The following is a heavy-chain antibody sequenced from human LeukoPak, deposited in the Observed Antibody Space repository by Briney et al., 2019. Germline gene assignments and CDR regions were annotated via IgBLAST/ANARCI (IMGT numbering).Heavy chain of an antibody. CDR3: ARDGSRIMGAPDY. D-gene: IGHD1-26*01. CDR2: IKQDGSER. J-gene: IGHJ4*02. CDR1: GFTFNVYW. V-gene: IGHV3-7*01. Sequence: GGSLRLSCAASGFTFNVYWMSWVRQAPGKWREWVANIKQDGSERYYVDSVKGRSTISRDNAKNSLYLQMNSLRAEDTAVYYCARDGSRIMGAPDYWGQGTLVTVSS.